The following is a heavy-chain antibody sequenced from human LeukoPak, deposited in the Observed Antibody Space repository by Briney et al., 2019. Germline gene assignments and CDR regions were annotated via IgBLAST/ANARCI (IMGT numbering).Heavy chain of an antibody. Sequence: GGSLRLSCKASGFTFSRYGMNRVRQAPGRGLEWLSYTSGSSGSTIYYAQSVRGRFTISGDDAKNTLYLQMNSLRADDTAVYFCARDKIQWLRYSYFDYWGQGVLVTVSS. V-gene: IGHV3-48*01. CDR3: ARDKIQWLRYSYFDY. D-gene: IGHD5-12*01. CDR1: GFTFSRYG. CDR2: TSGSSGSTI. J-gene: IGHJ4*02.